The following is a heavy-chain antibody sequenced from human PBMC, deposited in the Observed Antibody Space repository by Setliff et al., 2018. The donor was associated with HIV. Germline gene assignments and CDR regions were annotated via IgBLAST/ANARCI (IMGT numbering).Heavy chain of an antibody. D-gene: IGHD3-16*01. V-gene: IGHV4-59*01. CDR2: IYYSGST. CDR1: GGSISSFY. CDR3: ARDRDWGTGYYYYMDV. Sequence: PSETLSLTCTVSGGSISSFYWSWIRQPPGKGLEWLGYIYYSGSTNYNPSLKSRVTISVDTSKNQFSLKLSSVTAADTAVYYCARDRDWGTGYYYYMDVWGKGTTVTVSS. J-gene: IGHJ6*03.